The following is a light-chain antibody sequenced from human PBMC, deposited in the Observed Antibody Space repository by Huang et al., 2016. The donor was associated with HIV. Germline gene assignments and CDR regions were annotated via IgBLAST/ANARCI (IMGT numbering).Light chain of an antibody. CDR1: QNISNH. J-gene: IGKJ4*01. Sequence: DIQMTQSPSSLSASVGDRVTITCRASQNISNHLNWYQQKPGKVPKLLIYAASTFQTGVPSRFNGSGSGTDFTLTISRLQPEDIATYYCQQSYSTPLTFGGGTKVEIK. CDR3: QQSYSTPLT. V-gene: IGKV1-39*01. CDR2: AAS.